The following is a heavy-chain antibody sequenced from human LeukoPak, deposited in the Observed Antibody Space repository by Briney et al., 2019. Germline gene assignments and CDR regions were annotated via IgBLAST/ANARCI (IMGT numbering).Heavy chain of an antibody. CDR2: IDGGGSST. V-gene: IGHV3-74*01. J-gene: IGHJ4*02. D-gene: IGHD5-24*01. Sequence: PGGSLRLSYVASGFTFSNHWMHWVRQVPGKGLVWVSRIDGGGSSTSYADSVKGRFTISRDNAKDTLYLQMNSLRVEDTAVYYCARVADGDKYGGRDYWGQGALVIVSS. CDR3: ARVADGDKYGGRDY. CDR1: GFTFSNHW.